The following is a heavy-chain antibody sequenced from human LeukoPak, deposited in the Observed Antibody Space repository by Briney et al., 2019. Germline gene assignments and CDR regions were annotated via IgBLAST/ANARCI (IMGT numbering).Heavy chain of an antibody. CDR2: ISSSSSYI. J-gene: IGHJ6*02. Sequence: GGSLRLSCAASGFTFSSYSMNWVRQAPGKGLEWVSSISSSSSYIYYADSVKGRFTISRDNAKNSLYLQMNSLRAEDTAVYYCARDAEYQLLSQNYYYYGMDVWGQGTTVTVSS. D-gene: IGHD2-2*01. CDR3: ARDAEYQLLSQNYYYYGMDV. V-gene: IGHV3-21*01. CDR1: GFTFSSYS.